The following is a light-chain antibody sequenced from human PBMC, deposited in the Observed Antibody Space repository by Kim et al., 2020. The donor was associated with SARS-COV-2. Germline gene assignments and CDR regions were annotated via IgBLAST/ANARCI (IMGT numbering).Light chain of an antibody. J-gene: IGKJ4*01. CDR3: QQYNSYPVT. V-gene: IGKV1-5*03. CDR1: QSISNW. Sequence: SVGDRVTITCRASQSISNWLACYQQKPGKAPNLLIYKTSNLESGVPSRFSGSGSGTEFTLTISSLQPDDFATYYCQQYNSYPVTFGGGTKVEIK. CDR2: KTS.